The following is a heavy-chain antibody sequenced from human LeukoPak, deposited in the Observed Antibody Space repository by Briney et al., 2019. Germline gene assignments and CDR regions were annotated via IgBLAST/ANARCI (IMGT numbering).Heavy chain of an antibody. CDR1: DGSISSGGHS. V-gene: IGHV4-30-2*01. J-gene: IGHJ4*02. Sequence: KTSQTLSLTCTVSDGSISSGGHSWSWIRQPPGKGLEWIGYIYHSGSTYYNPSLKSRVTISVDRSKNQFSLKLSSVTAADTAVYYCARGAADTAMEAFHYWGQGTLVTVSS. D-gene: IGHD5-18*01. CDR2: IYHSGST. CDR3: ARGAADTAMEAFHY.